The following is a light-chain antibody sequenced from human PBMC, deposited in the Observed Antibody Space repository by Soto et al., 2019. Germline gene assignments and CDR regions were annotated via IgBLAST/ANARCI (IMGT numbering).Light chain of an antibody. CDR1: QSVSGD. CDR2: DAS. V-gene: IGKV3-11*01. J-gene: IGKJ4*01. Sequence: EIVLTQSPATLSLSPGERATLSCRASQSVSGDLAWYQQKPGQAPRLLIYDASNRATGIPPRFRGSGSATDFTLTISSLEAEDFAVYYCQQRSDWPLTFGGGTKVEIK. CDR3: QQRSDWPLT.